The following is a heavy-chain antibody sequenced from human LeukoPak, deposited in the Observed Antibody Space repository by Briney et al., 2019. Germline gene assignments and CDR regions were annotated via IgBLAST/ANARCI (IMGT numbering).Heavy chain of an antibody. CDR1: GFTLSSYS. Sequence: GGSLRLSCAASGFTLSSYSMNWVRQAPGKGLEWVSYISSSSSTIYYADSVKGRFTISRDNAKNSLYLQMNSLRAEDTAVYYCARDLRYCSGGSCGYWGQGTLVTVSS. J-gene: IGHJ4*02. CDR3: ARDLRYCSGGSCGY. V-gene: IGHV3-48*01. CDR2: ISSSSSTI. D-gene: IGHD2-15*01.